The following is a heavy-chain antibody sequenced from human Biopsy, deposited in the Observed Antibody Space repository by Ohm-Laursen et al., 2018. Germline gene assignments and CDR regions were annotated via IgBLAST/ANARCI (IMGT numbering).Heavy chain of an antibody. CDR2: IYFTGRT. CDR3: ASAGYNPDWNFDL. J-gene: IGHJ2*01. Sequence: SETLSLTCTVSGGPIDSYYWSWIRQPPGKALEWIGHIYFTGRTSYNPSLKSRVTMSANTSKKQFPLRLSSVTAADTAVYYCASAGYNPDWNFDLWGRGTRVTVSS. D-gene: IGHD5-24*01. CDR1: GGPIDSYY. V-gene: IGHV4-59*12.